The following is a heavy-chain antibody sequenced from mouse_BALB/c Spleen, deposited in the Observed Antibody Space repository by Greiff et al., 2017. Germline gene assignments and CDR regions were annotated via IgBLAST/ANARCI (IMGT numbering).Heavy chain of an antibody. CDR3: ARALYAMDY. CDR1: GYTFTSYN. Sequence: QVQLQQPGAELVKPGASVKMSCKASGYTFTSYNMHWVKQTPGQGLEWIGAIYPGNGDTSYNQKFKGKATLTADKSSSTAYMQLSSLTSEDSAVYYCARALYAMDYWGQGTSVTVSS. V-gene: IGHV1-12*01. CDR2: IYPGNGDT. J-gene: IGHJ4*01.